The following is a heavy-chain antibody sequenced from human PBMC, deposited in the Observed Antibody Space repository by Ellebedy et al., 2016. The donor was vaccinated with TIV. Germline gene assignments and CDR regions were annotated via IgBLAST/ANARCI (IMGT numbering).Heavy chain of an antibody. CDR2: IDPSDSYT. CDR1: GYSFTNYW. J-gene: IGHJ4*02. Sequence: GESLKISCNVSGYSFTNYWISWVRQMPGKGLEWLGKIDPSDSYTRYSPSFQGHITMSTDKSISVAYLQWSSLQASDTALYYRARHLGSGGDFDYWGQGTLLTVSS. CDR3: ARHLGSGGDFDY. D-gene: IGHD3-10*01. V-gene: IGHV5-10-1*01.